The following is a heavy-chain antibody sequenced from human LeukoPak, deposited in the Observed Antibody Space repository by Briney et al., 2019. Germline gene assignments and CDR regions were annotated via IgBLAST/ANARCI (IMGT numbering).Heavy chain of an antibody. CDR2: ISWNSGSI. Sequence: PGRSLRLSCAASGFTFDDYAMHWVRQAPGKGLEWVSGISWNSGSIGYADSVKGRFTISRDNAKNSLYLQMNSLRAEDTALYYCAKDILDLGFSGLDPWGQGTLVTVSS. D-gene: IGHD3-10*01. CDR1: GFTFDDYA. J-gene: IGHJ5*02. V-gene: IGHV3-9*01. CDR3: AKDILDLGFSGLDP.